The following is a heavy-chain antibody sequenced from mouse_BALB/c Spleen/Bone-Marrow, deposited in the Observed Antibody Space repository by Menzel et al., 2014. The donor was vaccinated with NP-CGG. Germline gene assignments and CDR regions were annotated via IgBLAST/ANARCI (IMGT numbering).Heavy chain of an antibody. Sequence: QVQLKESGAELVRPGASVKLSCKASGYTFTSYWINWVKQRPGQGLEWIGNIYPSDSYTNYNQKFKDKATLTVDKSSSTAYMQLSSPTSEDSAVYYCTRRDYAMDYWGRGTSVTVSS. CDR3: TRRDYAMDY. CDR2: IYPSDSYT. CDR1: GYTFTSYW. J-gene: IGHJ4*01. V-gene: IGHV1-69*02.